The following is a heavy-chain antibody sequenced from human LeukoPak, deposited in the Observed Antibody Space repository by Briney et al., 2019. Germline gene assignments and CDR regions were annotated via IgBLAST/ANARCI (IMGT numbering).Heavy chain of an antibody. CDR3: ASSRNHLYYYHYGMDV. Sequence: SETLSLTCTVSGGSISSYYWTWIRQPPGKGREWSGYIYNSGSANYNSSLKSRITMSVDTSKKQLSLKLSSVTAADTAVYYCASSRNHLYYYHYGMDVWGQGTTVTVSS. CDR1: GGSISSYY. V-gene: IGHV4-59*08. CDR2: IYNSGSA. J-gene: IGHJ6*02.